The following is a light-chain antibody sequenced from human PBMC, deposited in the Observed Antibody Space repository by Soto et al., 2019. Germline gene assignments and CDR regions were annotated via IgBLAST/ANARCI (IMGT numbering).Light chain of an antibody. V-gene: IGKV1-39*01. CDR1: QSIDMY. Sequence: DVQMTQSPSSLSASVGDRVTITCRASQSIDMYLSWYQQKPGKAPRLLIYGASTLKSGVPSRFSGSGSGTDFILTIKSLQPEDFATYYCQQSWHSFRTFGQGTKVESK. CDR3: QQSWHSFRT. J-gene: IGKJ2*01. CDR2: GAS.